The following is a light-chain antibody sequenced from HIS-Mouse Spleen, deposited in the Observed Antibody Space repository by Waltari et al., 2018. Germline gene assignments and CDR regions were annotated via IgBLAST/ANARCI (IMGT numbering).Light chain of an antibody. CDR3: CSYAGSYTLV. CDR2: DFS. J-gene: IGLJ2*01. Sequence: QSALTQPRSVSGSPGQSVTISCTGTSSDVGGYNYVSWYQKHPGKAPKLMIYDFSKRPSGVPDRLSGSRSGHTASLTISGLQAGDEADYYCCSYAGSYTLVFGGGTKLTVL. V-gene: IGLV2-11*01. CDR1: SSDVGGYNY.